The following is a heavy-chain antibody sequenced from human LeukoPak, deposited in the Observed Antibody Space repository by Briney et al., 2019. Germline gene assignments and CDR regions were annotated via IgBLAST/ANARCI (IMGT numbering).Heavy chain of an antibody. J-gene: IGHJ4*02. CDR1: GFTFSSYW. V-gene: IGHV3-7*01. Sequence: GGSLRLSCAASGFTFSSYWMTWVRQAPGKGLEWVANIKQDGSEEYYVDSVKGRFTISRDNAKNSLFLQMNSLRAEDTAVYYCARDHGDYFCDYWGQGTLVTVSS. D-gene: IGHD4-17*01. CDR3: ARDHGDYFCDY. CDR2: IKQDGSEE.